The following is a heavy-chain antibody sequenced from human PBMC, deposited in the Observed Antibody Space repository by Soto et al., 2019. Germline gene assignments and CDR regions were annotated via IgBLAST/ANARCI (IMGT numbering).Heavy chain of an antibody. D-gene: IGHD4-17*01. J-gene: IGHJ4*02. CDR1: GFTFSDHR. CDR2: IMQDGDEK. Sequence: EVQLVESGGGLVQPGGSLRLSCAASGFTFSDHRMSWVRQAPGKGLEWVATIMQDGDEKYYVDSVMGRFTISRDSAKSSLYLQMTSLRAEDTAVYYCANIDYGSDYWGQGILVTVSS. CDR3: ANIDYGSDY. V-gene: IGHV3-7*01.